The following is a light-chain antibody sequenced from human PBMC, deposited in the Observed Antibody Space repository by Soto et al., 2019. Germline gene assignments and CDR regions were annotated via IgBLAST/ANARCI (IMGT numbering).Light chain of an antibody. CDR2: GAS. J-gene: IGKJ2*01. CDR3: QQYNNWPRT. Sequence: EIVMTQSPATLSVSPGERATLSCRASQSVSSDLAWYQHKPGQAPRLLIYGASTRATGIPARFSGSGSGTELTLTISSLQSEDFAVYYCQQYNNWPRTFGQGTKLEI. V-gene: IGKV3-15*01. CDR1: QSVSSD.